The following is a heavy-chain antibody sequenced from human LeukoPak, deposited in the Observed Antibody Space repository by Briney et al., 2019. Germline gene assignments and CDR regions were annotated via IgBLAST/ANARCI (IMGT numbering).Heavy chain of an antibody. V-gene: IGHV3-30*02. D-gene: IGHD3-22*01. CDR1: GFTFSSYG. Sequence: GGSLRLSCAASGFTFSSYGMHWVRQAPGKGLEWVAFIQYDGSNKYYADSVKGRFTISRDNSKNTLYLQMNSLRAEDTAVYYCAKTVGYFPDAFDIWGQGTMVTVSS. CDR2: IQYDGSNK. J-gene: IGHJ3*02. CDR3: AKTVGYFPDAFDI.